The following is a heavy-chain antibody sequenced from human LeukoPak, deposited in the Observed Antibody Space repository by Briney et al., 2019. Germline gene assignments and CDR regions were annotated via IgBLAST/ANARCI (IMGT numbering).Heavy chain of an antibody. V-gene: IGHV1-2*02. CDR2: INPNSGGT. D-gene: IGHD3-10*01. CDR3: ARGRTVVSFVEFY. CDR1: GYTFTGDY. J-gene: IGHJ4*02. Sequence: ASLKVSSKASGYTFTGDYMHSVPQTPEQGLERVGWINPNSGGTNYAQKFKGRVTITRDTSISTAYMELNRLRSDDTAVYYCARGRTVVSFVEFYWGQGTLVTVSS.